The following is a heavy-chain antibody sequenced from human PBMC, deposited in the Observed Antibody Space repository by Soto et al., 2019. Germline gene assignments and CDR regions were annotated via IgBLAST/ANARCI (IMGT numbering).Heavy chain of an antibody. CDR2: INPSGGST. V-gene: IGHV1-46*01. Sequence: AAVKVSCKASGYSFTNYYIHWVRQAPGQGLEWMGIINPSGGSTSYAQKFQGRVTMTRDTSTSTVYMELSSLRSEDTAVYSCARDQAVAVADDAAFDIWGQGTMVTVSS. CDR3: ARDQAVAVADDAAFDI. D-gene: IGHD6-19*01. J-gene: IGHJ3*02. CDR1: GYSFTNYY.